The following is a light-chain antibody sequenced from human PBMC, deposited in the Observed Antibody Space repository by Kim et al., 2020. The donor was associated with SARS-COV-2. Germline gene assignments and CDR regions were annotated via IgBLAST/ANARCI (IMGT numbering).Light chain of an antibody. CDR3: VLYMASGINWL. J-gene: IGLJ3*02. CDR1: SGSVSIFNY. CDR2: STN. Sequence: QTVVTQEPSFSVSPGGTVTLTCGLSSGSVSIFNYPTWYQQTPGQAPRTVIYSTNNRPSGVPDRFSGYILGNKAALTITGVQAVDESHYYCVLYMASGINWLFGGGTKVTVL. V-gene: IGLV8-61*01.